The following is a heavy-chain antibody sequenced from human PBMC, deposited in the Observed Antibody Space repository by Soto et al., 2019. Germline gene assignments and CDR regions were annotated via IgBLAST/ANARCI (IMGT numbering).Heavy chain of an antibody. V-gene: IGHV3-64D*08. J-gene: IGHJ4*02. D-gene: IGHD1-26*01. CDR3: VKAPLKYGGSYYDY. CDR2: ISGNGGST. Sequence: EVQLVESGGGLVQPGGSLRLSCSASGFTFSNYPMHWVRQGPGTGLEFVSVISGNGGSTYYADSVKGRFTISRDNSKSSLALQMSSLRPEETAVYYCVKAPLKYGGSYYDYWIQGALGIVSS. CDR1: GFTFSNYP.